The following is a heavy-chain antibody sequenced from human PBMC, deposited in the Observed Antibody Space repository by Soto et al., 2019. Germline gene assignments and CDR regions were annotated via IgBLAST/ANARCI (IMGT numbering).Heavy chain of an antibody. CDR3: ILRGLAKDFDF. V-gene: IGHV1-69*04. D-gene: IGHD3-10*01. CDR1: GGPFSSHS. CDR2: FIPILDRT. Sequence: QVLVVQSGAEVRKPGSSVRVSCKASGGPFSSHSITWVRQAPGQVLEWMGRFIPILDRTSNAQRFQGRVTFSADTSTSTAYMDLSGLRSADTAIYYCILRGLAKDFDFWGQGTQVTVSS. J-gene: IGHJ4*02.